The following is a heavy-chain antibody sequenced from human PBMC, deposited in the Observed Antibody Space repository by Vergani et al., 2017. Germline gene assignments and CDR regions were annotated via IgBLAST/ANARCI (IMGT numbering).Heavy chain of an antibody. Sequence: QVQLVQSGAEVKKPGSSVKVSCKASGGTFSSYAISWVRQAPGQGLEWMGRIIPILGIANYAQKFQGRVTITADKSTSTAYMELSILRAEDTAVYYCAIVCRGGSCYPTFADAFDIWGQGTMVTVSS. D-gene: IGHD2-15*01. CDR3: AIVCRGGSCYPTFADAFDI. V-gene: IGHV1-69*04. CDR1: GGTFSSYA. J-gene: IGHJ3*02. CDR2: IIPILGIA.